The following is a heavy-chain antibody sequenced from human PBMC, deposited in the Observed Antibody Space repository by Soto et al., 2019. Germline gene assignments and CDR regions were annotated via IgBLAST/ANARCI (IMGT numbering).Heavy chain of an antibody. Sequence: ASVKVSCKASDYTFTSYSIIWVRQAPGQGLEWIGWISVYNGNTNYAQKFRGRVTMTTDISTTTAYMEMRSLRSDDTAVYYCARSGSSWNLREFDYWGQGTLVTVS. J-gene: IGHJ4*02. CDR3: ARSGSSWNLREFDY. CDR2: ISVYNGNT. D-gene: IGHD6-13*01. CDR1: DYTFTSYS. V-gene: IGHV1-18*01.